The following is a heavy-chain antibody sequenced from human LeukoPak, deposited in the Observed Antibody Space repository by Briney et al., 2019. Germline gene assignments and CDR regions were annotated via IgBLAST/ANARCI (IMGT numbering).Heavy chain of an antibody. D-gene: IGHD1-1*01. CDR1: GYRFTTYW. CDR2: IQPADSQT. V-gene: IGHV5-51*01. J-gene: IGHJ3*02. CDR3: ARRLRTGGFDI. Sequence: GESLKISCMGPGYRFTTYWIDWVRPVPGKGLEWMGLIQPADSQTRYNPSFQGQVTLSDDKSINTAYLQWSSLRPSDTAIYYCARRLRTGGFDIWGQGTEVTVSS.